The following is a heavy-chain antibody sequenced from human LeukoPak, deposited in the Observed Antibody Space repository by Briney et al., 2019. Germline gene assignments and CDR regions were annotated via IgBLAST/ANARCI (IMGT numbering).Heavy chain of an antibody. D-gene: IGHD2-2*01. V-gene: IGHV1-18*01. CDR2: ISAYNGNT. J-gene: IGHJ4*02. Sequence: ASVKVSCKASGYTFTSYGISWVRQAPGQGLEWMGWISAYNGNTNYAQKPQGRVTMTTDTSTSTAYMELRSLRSDDTAVYYCARVGRYCSSASCTPCDYWGQGTLVTVSS. CDR3: ARVGRYCSSASCTPCDY. CDR1: GYTFTSYG.